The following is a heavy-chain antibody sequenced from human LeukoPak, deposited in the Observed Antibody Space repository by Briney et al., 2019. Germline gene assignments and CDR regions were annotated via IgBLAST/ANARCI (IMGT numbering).Heavy chain of an antibody. V-gene: IGHV3-23*01. CDR2: IGDSGGST. D-gene: IGHD1-26*01. Sequence: GGSLRLPCAASGFTFSSYAMTWVRQAPGKGLEWVSAIGDSGGSTSYADSVKGRFTISRDNSKNTLYLQMNSLRAEDTAVYSCARDWSCDYWGQGTLVTVSS. J-gene: IGHJ4*02. CDR1: GFTFSSYA. CDR3: ARDWSCDY.